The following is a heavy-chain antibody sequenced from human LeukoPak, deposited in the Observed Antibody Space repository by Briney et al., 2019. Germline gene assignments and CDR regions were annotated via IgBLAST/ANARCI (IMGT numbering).Heavy chain of an antibody. J-gene: IGHJ5*02. D-gene: IGHD4-17*01. Sequence: GGSLRLSCTASGFTFGDYAMSWVRQDPGKGLVWVSYINPDGSNTNYADSVKGRFTISRDNAKKSLYLQMNSLRAEDTAVYYCASYYGDYEKWFDPWGQGTLVTVSS. CDR2: INPDGSNT. CDR3: ASYYGDYEKWFDP. V-gene: IGHV3-74*01. CDR1: GFTFGDYA.